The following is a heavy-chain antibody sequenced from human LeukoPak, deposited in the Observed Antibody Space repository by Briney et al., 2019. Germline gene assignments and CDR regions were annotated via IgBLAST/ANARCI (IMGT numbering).Heavy chain of an antibody. Sequence: SETLSLTCTVSGVSISSYYWTWIRQPPGKGLEWIGSIYYSGSTNYNPSLKSRVTISIDTSKNHVSLKLNSVTAADAAVYFCAKGRWNGMDVWGRGTTVTVS. CDR1: GVSISSYY. CDR2: IYYSGST. V-gene: IGHV4-59*01. D-gene: IGHD4-23*01. J-gene: IGHJ6*02. CDR3: AKGRWNGMDV.